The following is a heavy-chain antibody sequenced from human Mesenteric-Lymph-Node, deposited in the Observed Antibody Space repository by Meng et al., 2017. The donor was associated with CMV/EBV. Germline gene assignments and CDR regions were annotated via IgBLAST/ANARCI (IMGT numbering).Heavy chain of an antibody. J-gene: IGHJ4*02. V-gene: IGHV4-4*02. D-gene: IGHD6-6*01. CDR2: IYHSGST. CDR1: CCSLRSSNW. Sequence: FSCCSLRSSNWWSWVRQPPGKGLEWIGEIYHSGSTNYNPSLKSRVTISVDKSKNQFSLKLSSVTAADTAVYYCANQAYSSSPPGDYWGQGTLVTVSS. CDR3: ANQAYSSSPPGDY.